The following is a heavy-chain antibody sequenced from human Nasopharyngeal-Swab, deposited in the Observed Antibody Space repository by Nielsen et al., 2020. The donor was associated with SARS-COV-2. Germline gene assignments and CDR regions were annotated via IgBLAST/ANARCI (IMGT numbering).Heavy chain of an antibody. D-gene: IGHD6-19*01. CDR3: ARVGIAVAGHGGLYYYYGMDV. V-gene: IGHV1-18*04. J-gene: IGHJ6*02. CDR1: GYTFTSYG. CDR2: ISAYNGNT. Sequence: ASVKVSCKASGYTFTSYGISWVRQAPGRGLEWMGWISAYNGNTNYAQKLQGRVTMTTDTSTSTAYMELRSLRPDDTAVYYCARVGIAVAGHGGLYYYYGMDVWGQGTTVTVSS.